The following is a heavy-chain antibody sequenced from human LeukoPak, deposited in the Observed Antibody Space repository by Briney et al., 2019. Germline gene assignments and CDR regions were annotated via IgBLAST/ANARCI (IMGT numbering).Heavy chain of an antibody. J-gene: IGHJ4*02. D-gene: IGHD3-10*01. Sequence: GASVKVSCKASGYTFTSYGISWVRQAPGQGLEWMGWISAHNGHTNYAQKFQGRVTLTTDTSTSTAYMELRGLRSDDTAVYYCARDVRMVRGDLLYWGQGTLVTVSS. CDR2: ISAHNGHT. V-gene: IGHV1-18*01. CDR3: ARDVRMVRGDLLY. CDR1: GYTFTSYG.